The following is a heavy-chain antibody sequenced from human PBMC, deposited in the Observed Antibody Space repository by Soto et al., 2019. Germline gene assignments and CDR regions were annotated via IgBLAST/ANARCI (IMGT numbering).Heavy chain of an antibody. CDR3: ARRDCGSGRNCEFGAPAFAY. Sequence: EVQLLESGGDLVQPGGSLRLSCAASGFTFSNYDMSWVRQAPRKGLEWVSSVSSSGSSTYYADSVKGRFTISRDNSKNTLYLLMSSLGAADTAVYHCARRDCGSGRNCEFGAPAFAYWGQGNLVTVTS. CDR2: VSSSGSST. CDR1: GFTFSNYD. J-gene: IGHJ4*02. V-gene: IGHV3-23*01. D-gene: IGHD2-21*01.